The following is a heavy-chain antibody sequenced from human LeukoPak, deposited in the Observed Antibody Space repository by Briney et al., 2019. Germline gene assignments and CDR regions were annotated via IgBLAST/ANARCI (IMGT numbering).Heavy chain of an antibody. J-gene: IGHJ2*01. D-gene: IGHD4-23*01. CDR3: ARDGGNSFWYFDL. Sequence: PGGSLRLSCAASGFTFSSYSMNWVRQAPGKGLEWVSSISSSSSYIYYADSVKGRFTISRDNAKNSLYLQMNSLRAEDTAVYYCARDGGNSFWYFDLWGRGTLVTVSS. V-gene: IGHV3-21*01. CDR1: GFTFSSYS. CDR2: ISSSSSYI.